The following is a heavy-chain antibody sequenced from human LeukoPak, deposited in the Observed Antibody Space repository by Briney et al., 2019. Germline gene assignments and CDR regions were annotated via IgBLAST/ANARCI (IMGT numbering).Heavy chain of an antibody. CDR1: GFTFSSYW. Sequence: GGSLRLSCAASGFTFSSYWMHWVRQAPGKGLEWVSSISSNSIYIYYAGSVEGRFTISRDNAKNSLYLQMNSLRAEDTAVYYCARDLTSGPTRHDYWGQGTLVTVSS. J-gene: IGHJ4*02. V-gene: IGHV3-21*06. CDR2: ISSNSIYI. CDR3: ARDLTSGPTRHDY. D-gene: IGHD2-8*01.